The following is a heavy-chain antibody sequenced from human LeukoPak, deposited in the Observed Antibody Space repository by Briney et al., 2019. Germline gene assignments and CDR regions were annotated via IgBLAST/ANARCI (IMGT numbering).Heavy chain of an antibody. CDR1: GFTFSSYS. V-gene: IGHV3-23*01. J-gene: IGHJ3*02. Sequence: GGSLRLSCAASGFTFSSYSMNWVRQAPGKGLEWVSVISGSGDSTYYADSVKGRFTISRDNSKSTLYLQMNSLRAEDTAVYYCARGWIQLWNDAFDIWGQGTMVTVSS. CDR3: ARGWIQLWNDAFDI. CDR2: ISGSGDST. D-gene: IGHD5-18*01.